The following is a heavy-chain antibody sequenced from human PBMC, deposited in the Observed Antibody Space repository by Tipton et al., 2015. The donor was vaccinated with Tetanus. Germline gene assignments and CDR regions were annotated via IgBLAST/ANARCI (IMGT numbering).Heavy chain of an antibody. CDR3: ARTSGYLFSSY. D-gene: IGHD3-3*01. J-gene: IGHJ1*01. CDR1: GGSISTYH. V-gene: IGHV4-59*01. Sequence: LRLSCTVSGGSISTYHWNWIRQFPGKGLEWIGYIDYFGTTKYNPSLKSRVAMSVGTSKNQLSLKLSSVTSADTAVYYCARTSGYLFSSYWGQGTLVTVSS. CDR2: IDYFGTT.